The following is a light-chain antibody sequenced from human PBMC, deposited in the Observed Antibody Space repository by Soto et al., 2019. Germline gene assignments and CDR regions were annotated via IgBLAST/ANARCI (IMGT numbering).Light chain of an antibody. CDR2: GAS. J-gene: IGKJ4*01. V-gene: IGKV3-20*01. Sequence: EIVLTQSPGTLSLSPGERATLSCRASQSVSSSYLAWYQQKPGQAPRLLIYGASSRATGIPDRFSGSGSGTDFTLTISRLEPEDFAVYYCHQYDSSPLTVGGGTNVDIK. CDR3: HQYDSSPLT. CDR1: QSVSSSY.